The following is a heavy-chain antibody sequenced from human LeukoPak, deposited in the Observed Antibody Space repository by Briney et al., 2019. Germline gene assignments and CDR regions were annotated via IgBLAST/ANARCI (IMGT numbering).Heavy chain of an antibody. D-gene: IGHD3-10*01. CDR2: ISGNGDIT. V-gene: IGHV3-23*01. J-gene: IGHJ4*02. CDR1: GFTFSSYA. CDR3: ARGSTYYYGSGVH. Sequence: GGSLRLSCAASGFTFSSYAMSWVRQAPEKGLEWVSAISGNGDITYYADTVKGRFTISRDNAKNSLYLQMNSLRAEDTAVYYCARGSTYYYGSGVHWGQGTLVTVSS.